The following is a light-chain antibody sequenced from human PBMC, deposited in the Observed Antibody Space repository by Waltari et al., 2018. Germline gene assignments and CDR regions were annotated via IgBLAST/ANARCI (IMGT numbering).Light chain of an antibody. CDR2: DVN. V-gene: IGLV2-14*03. CDR3: ASYTSTNTVL. J-gene: IGLJ2*01. CDR1: NSDIGYYNF. Sequence: QPASVSGSPGQSITISCAGTNSDIGYYNFVSWYQQHPGKAPKLMIFDVNRWPSGVSHRFSGSKAGNTASLTLSGLQAEDEADYFCASYTSTNTVLFGGGTKVTVL.